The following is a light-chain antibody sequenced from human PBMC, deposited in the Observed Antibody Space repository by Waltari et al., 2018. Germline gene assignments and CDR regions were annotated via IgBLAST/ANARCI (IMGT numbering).Light chain of an antibody. Sequence: EIVMTQSPLSLSVTPGEPASISCRSSQSLMHSSGYNDLDWYLQKPGQSPQLLINLGSNRASGVPDRFSGSVSGTDVTLKISRVEAEDVGVYYCMQALQTPPYTFGQGTKLEI. CDR2: LGS. J-gene: IGKJ2*01. CDR1: QSLMHSSGYND. V-gene: IGKV2-28*01. CDR3: MQALQTPPYT.